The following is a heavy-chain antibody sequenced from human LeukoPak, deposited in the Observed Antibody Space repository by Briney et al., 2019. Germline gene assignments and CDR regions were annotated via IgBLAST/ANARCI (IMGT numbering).Heavy chain of an antibody. V-gene: IGHV1-2*02. CDR3: AREVDKVTTFRSLYLDS. Sequence: ASVKVSCKASGYTFTDYYIHFVRHAPGQPLEWMGWLNPDSGGTNYAPKFRGRVTMTRDISVNTAYMEVTRLISDDTAMYYCAREVDKVTTFRSLYLDSWGQGSLVTVSS. J-gene: IGHJ4*02. CDR2: LNPDSGGT. D-gene: IGHD5-12*01. CDR1: GYTFTDYY.